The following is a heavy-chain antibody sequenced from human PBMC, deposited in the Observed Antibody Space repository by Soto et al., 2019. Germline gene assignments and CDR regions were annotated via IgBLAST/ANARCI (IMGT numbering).Heavy chain of an antibody. CDR3: AREDVDTAMVTGYYSYGMDV. V-gene: IGHV1-69*12. CDR2: IIPIFGTA. J-gene: IGHJ6*02. Sequence: QVQLVQSGAEVKKPASSVKVSCKASGGTFSSYAISWVRQAPGQGLEWMGGIIPIFGTANYAQKFQGRVTITADESTSTAYMELSSLRSEDTAVYYCAREDVDTAMVTGYYSYGMDVWGQGTTVTVSS. CDR1: GGTFSSYA. D-gene: IGHD5-18*01.